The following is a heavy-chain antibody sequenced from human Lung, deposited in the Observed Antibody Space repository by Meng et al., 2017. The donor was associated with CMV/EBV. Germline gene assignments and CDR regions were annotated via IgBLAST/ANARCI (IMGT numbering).Heavy chain of an antibody. CDR2: IYPGDSDT. CDR1: GYSFTSYW. D-gene: IGHD3-22*01. J-gene: IGHJ5*02. Sequence: GESLKISCKGSGYSFTSYWIGWVRQMPGKGLEWMGIIYPGDSDTRYSPSFQGQVTISADKSINTAYLQWSSLKASDTAMYYCARTVKYYYDSSGPDPWGQGXLVTVSS. V-gene: IGHV5-51*01. CDR3: ARTVKYYYDSSGPDP.